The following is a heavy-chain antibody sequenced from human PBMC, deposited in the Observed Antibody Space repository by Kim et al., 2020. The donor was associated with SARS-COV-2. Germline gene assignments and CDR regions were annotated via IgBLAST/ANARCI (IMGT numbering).Heavy chain of an antibody. CDR3: AKDRYSYGHETYYYYYGMDV. Sequence: GGSLRLSCAASGFTFSSYAMSWVRQAPGKGLEWVSAISGSGGSTYYADSVKGRFTISRDNSKNTLYLQMNSLRAEDTAVYYCAKDRYSYGHETYYYYYGMDVWGQGTTVTVSS. CDR2: ISGSGGST. D-gene: IGHD5-18*01. V-gene: IGHV3-23*01. J-gene: IGHJ6*02. CDR1: GFTFSSYA.